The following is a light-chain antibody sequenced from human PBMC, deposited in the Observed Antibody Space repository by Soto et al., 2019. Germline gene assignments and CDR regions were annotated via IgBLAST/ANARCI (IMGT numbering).Light chain of an antibody. V-gene: IGKV1-9*01. CDR2: AAS. CDR1: QGSSTY. J-gene: IGKJ5*01. CDR3: QQLYSYPIT. Sequence: DIQLTQSPSFLSASIGDRVTIACRASQGSSTYLAWYQQRPGRAPKLLIYAASTLQRGVPSRFSGSGSGTEFTLTISRLQPEDFATYYCQQLYSYPITFGQGTRLEMK.